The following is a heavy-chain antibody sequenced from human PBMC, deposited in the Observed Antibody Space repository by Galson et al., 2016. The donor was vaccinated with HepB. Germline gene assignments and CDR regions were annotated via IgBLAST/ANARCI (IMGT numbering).Heavy chain of an antibody. D-gene: IGHD3-10*01. V-gene: IGHV5-51*01. CDR1: GYNFATYW. J-gene: IGHJ5*02. CDR2: IYPDDSDT. CDR3: ARASRSYYNWFNP. Sequence: QSGAEVKKPGESLKISCSTSGYNFATYWIGWVRQVSGKGLEWMGVIYPDDSDTRYSPSFQGQVTISADKSVNTTYLELTSLKASDTAIYYCARASRSYYNWFNPWGQGTLVTVSS.